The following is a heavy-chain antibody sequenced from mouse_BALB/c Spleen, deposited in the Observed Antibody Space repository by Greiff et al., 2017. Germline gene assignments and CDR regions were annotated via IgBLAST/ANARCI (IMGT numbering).Heavy chain of an antibody. Sequence: EVKLVESGGGLVKPGGFLKLSCAASGFTFSDYYMYWVRQTPEKRLEWVATISDGGSYTYYPDSVKGRFTISRDNAKNNLYLQMSSLKSEDTAMYYCARGITTVVADYWGQGTTLTVSS. CDR1: GFTFSDYY. J-gene: IGHJ2*01. CDR3: ARGITTVVADY. V-gene: IGHV5-4*02. CDR2: ISDGGSYT. D-gene: IGHD1-1*01.